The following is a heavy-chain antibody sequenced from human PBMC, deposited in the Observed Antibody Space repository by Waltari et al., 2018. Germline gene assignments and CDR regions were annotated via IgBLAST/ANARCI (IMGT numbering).Heavy chain of an antibody. CDR1: GGTFSSYT. CDR3: ASVVAAAGTDYYYYGMDV. J-gene: IGHJ6*02. D-gene: IGHD6-13*01. V-gene: IGHV1-69*02. CDR2: IITILGIA. Sequence: QVQLVQSGAEVKKPGSSVKVSCKASGGTFSSYTISWVRQAPGQGLEWMGRIITILGIANYAQKFQGRVTITADKSTSTAYMELSSLRSEDTAVYYCASVVAAAGTDYYYYGMDVWGQGTTVTVSS.